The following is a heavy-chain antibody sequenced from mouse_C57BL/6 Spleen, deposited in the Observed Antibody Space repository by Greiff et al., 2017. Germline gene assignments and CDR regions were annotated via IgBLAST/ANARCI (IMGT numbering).Heavy chain of an antibody. Sequence: QVHVKQSGAELVKPGASVKMSCKASGYTFTSYWITWVKQRPGQGLEWIGDIYPGSGSTNYNEKFKSKATLTVDTSSSTAYMQLSSLTSEDSAVYYCARGGVYDYDGGGYFDYWGQGTTLTVSS. V-gene: IGHV1-55*01. J-gene: IGHJ2*01. CDR1: GYTFTSYW. CDR3: ARGGVYDYDGGGYFDY. CDR2: IYPGSGST. D-gene: IGHD2-4*01.